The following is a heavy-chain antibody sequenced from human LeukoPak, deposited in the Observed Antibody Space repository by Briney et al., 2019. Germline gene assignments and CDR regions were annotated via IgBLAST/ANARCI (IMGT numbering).Heavy chain of an antibody. CDR2: VRYNGNDK. Sequence: PGGSLRLSCAASAFTSTAYGMRWVRQAPGKGLEWVAFVRYNGNDKYNADSVKGRFTISRDNSKSTLYLQMSSLRAEDTAVYYCAKDPSSVWYYFDYWGQGTLVTVSS. CDR3: AKDPSSVWYYFDY. J-gene: IGHJ4*02. D-gene: IGHD6-19*01. V-gene: IGHV3-30*02. CDR1: AFTSTAYG.